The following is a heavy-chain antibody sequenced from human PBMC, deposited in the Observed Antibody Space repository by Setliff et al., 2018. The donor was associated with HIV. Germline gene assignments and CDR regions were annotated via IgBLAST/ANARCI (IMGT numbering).Heavy chain of an antibody. CDR1: GFTFSSYS. D-gene: IGHD6-19*01. CDR3: AGGYLSGWSATAAN. J-gene: IGHJ4*02. V-gene: IGHV3-48*01. CDR2: ISGNSGAV. Sequence: LRLSCAASGFTFSSYSMNWVRQAPGKGLEWVSFISGNSGAVTYADSVKGRFTISRDNARNSLYLQLNSLRAEDTAVYYCAGGYLSGWSATAANWGQGALVTVSS.